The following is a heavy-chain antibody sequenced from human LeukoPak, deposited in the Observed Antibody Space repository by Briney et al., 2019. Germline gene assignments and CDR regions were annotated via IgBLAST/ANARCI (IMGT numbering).Heavy chain of an antibody. D-gene: IGHD6-19*01. V-gene: IGHV4-34*01. CDR2: INHSGST. Sequence: SETLSLTCAVDGGTFSGYYWSWIRQPPGKGLEWIGEINHSGSTNYNPSLKSRVTISVDTSKNQFSLKLSSVTAADTAVYYCARGLIAVAGFDYWGQGTLVTVSS. J-gene: IGHJ4*02. CDR1: GGTFSGYY. CDR3: ARGLIAVAGFDY.